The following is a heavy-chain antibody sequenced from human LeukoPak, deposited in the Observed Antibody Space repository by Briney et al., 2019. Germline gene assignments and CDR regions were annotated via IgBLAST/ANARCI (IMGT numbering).Heavy chain of an antibody. J-gene: IGHJ4*02. Sequence: GGSLRLSCAASGFTFSSYGMHWVRQAPGKGLEWVAVIWYDGSNKYYADSVKGRFTISRDNSKNTLYLQMNSLRAEDTAVYYFSSCHNPENLAPDYWGQGTLVTVS. CDR3: SSCHNPENLAPDY. V-gene: IGHV3-33*01. D-gene: IGHD3-3*02. CDR1: GFTFSSYG. CDR2: IWYDGSNK.